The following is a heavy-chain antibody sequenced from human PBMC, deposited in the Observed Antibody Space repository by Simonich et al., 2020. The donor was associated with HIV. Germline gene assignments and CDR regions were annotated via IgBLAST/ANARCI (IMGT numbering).Heavy chain of an antibody. CDR1: GGSFSGYY. CDR3: ASHYGGNHLNWFDP. V-gene: IGHV4-34*01. D-gene: IGHD2-15*01. CDR2: INHSGST. Sequence: QVQLQQWGAGLLKPSETLSLTCAVYGGSFSGYYWSWIRQPPGKGLEWIGEINHSGSTNYNPSLQRRFTISVDTSKNQFSLKLSSVTAADTDVYYCASHYGGNHLNWFDPWGQGTLVTVSS. J-gene: IGHJ5*02.